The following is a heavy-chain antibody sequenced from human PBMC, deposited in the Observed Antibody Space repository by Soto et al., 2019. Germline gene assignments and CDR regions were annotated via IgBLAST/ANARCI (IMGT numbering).Heavy chain of an antibody. Sequence: QVQLQESGPGLVKPSQTLSLTCTVSGGSISSGGYYWSWIRQHPGKGLEWIGYIYYSGSTYYNPSLKSRVTISVDTSKNQFSLKLSSVTAADTAVYYCAVRRVRGVSYYYYGMDVWGQGTTVTVPS. CDR3: AVRRVRGVSYYYYGMDV. J-gene: IGHJ6*02. D-gene: IGHD3-10*02. CDR1: GGSISSGGYY. V-gene: IGHV4-31*03. CDR2: IYYSGST.